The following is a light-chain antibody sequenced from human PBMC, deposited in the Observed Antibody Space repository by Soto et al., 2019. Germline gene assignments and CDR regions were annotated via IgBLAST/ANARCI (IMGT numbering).Light chain of an antibody. Sequence: EIVLTQSPATLSLSPGERATLSCRASQSVSSYLAWYQQKPGQAPRLLISDASNRATGIPARFSGSESGTDFTLTISSLEPEDFAVYYCQQRSNWPPLTFGGGTKVEIK. V-gene: IGKV3-11*01. CDR2: DAS. CDR1: QSVSSY. CDR3: QQRSNWPPLT. J-gene: IGKJ4*01.